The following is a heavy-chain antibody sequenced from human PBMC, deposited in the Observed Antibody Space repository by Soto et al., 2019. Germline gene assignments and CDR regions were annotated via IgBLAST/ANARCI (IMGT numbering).Heavy chain of an antibody. CDR1: GFTFSAHG. D-gene: IGHD6-25*01. J-gene: IGHJ4*02. CDR3: ARGRGGGSARYFDY. CDR2: IWYDGGTK. V-gene: IGHV3-33*01. Sequence: QVQLVESGGGVVQPGRSLRLSCGVYGFTFSAHGMHWVRQAPGKGLEWVAVIWYDGGTKYHADSVKGRFTISRDNSKNLLYLQRDGLSAEDTAMYYCARGRGGGSARYFDYWGQGTPVTVSS.